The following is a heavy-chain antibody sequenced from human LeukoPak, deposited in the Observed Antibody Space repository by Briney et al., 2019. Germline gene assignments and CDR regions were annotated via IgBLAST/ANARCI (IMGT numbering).Heavy chain of an antibody. V-gene: IGHV3-48*03. J-gene: IGHJ4*02. CDR3: SSGYDAYHFDY. CDR2: ISSSGSTI. Sequence: GGSLRLSCAASGFTFSSYEMNWVRQAPGKGLEWVSYISSSGSTIYYVDSVKGRFTISRDNAKNSLYLQMNSLRAEDTAVYYCSSGYDAYHFDYWGQGTLVTVSS. CDR1: GFTFSSYE. D-gene: IGHD5-12*01.